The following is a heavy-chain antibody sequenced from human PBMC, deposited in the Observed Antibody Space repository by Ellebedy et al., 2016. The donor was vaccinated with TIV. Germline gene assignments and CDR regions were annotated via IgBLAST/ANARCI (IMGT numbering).Heavy chain of an antibody. J-gene: IGHJ6*03. V-gene: IGHV4-59*08. CDR3: ARAEETGTGYYYYMDV. CDR2: IYYSGST. CDR1: GGSISSYY. D-gene: IGHD1-1*01. Sequence: SETLSLTXTVSGGSISSYYWSWIRQPPGKGLEWIGYIYYSGSTNYNPSLKSRVTMSVDTSKNQFSLKLSSVTAADTAVYYCARAEETGTGYYYYMDVWGKGTTVTVSS.